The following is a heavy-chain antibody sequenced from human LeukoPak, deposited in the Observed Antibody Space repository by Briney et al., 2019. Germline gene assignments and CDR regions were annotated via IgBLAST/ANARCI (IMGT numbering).Heavy chain of an antibody. CDR1: GYTFTGNN. D-gene: IGHD1-1*01. J-gene: IGHJ4*02. CDR2: INPNTGDT. CDR3: ARDRRESNWNFFDY. Sequence: ASVKVSCKASGYTFTGNNMHWVRQAPGQGLEWMGWINPNTGDTNYAPKFQGRVTMTSDSSISTAYMELSRLRSDDTAVYYCARDRRESNWNFFDYWGQGTLVTVSS. V-gene: IGHV1-2*02.